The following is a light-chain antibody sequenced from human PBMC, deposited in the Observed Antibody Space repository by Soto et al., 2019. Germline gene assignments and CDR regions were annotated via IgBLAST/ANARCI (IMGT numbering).Light chain of an antibody. V-gene: IGKV4-1*01. CDR3: QQYYSTPIT. J-gene: IGKJ5*01. Sequence: DIVLTQSPDSLAVSLGERATINCKSSQSVLYSSNNMNYLAWYQQKPGQPPQLLIYWASTRESGVPDRFSGSGSEADFTLTISSLQAEDVAVYYCQQYYSTPITFGQGTRLEIK. CDR1: QSVLYSSNNMNY. CDR2: WAS.